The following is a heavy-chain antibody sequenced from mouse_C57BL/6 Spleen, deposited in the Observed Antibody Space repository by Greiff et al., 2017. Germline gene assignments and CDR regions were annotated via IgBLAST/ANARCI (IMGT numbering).Heavy chain of an antibody. CDR2: IDPEDGDT. Sequence: VQLQQSGAELVRPGASVKLSCTASGFNIKDYYMHWVKQRPEQGLEWIGRIDPEDGDTEYATKFQGKATMTADTTSNTAYLQRSSLTSEDTAVYYWTTTVVATNYIDYWGQGTTLTVSS. CDR1: GFNIKDYY. D-gene: IGHD1-1*01. CDR3: TTTVVATNYIDY. V-gene: IGHV14-1*01. J-gene: IGHJ2*01.